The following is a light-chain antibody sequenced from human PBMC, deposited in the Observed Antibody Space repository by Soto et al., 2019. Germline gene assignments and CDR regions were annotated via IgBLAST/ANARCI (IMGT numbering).Light chain of an antibody. CDR1: QSVSSK. Sequence: EIVMTQFPDTLSVSPGESATLSCRASQSVSSKLAWYQQAPGQAPRLLIYGASTRATGIPARFSVSGSGTGITLTISRLEPEDFAVYYYQQYGSAPPYTFGQGTRLEI. J-gene: IGKJ5*01. V-gene: IGKV3-20*01. CDR2: GAS. CDR3: QQYGSAPPYT.